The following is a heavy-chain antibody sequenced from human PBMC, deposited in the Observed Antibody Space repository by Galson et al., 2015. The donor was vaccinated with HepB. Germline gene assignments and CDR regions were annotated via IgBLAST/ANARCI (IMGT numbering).Heavy chain of an antibody. V-gene: IGHV4-34*01. D-gene: IGHD5-24*01. CDR2: INHSGST. CDR1: GGSFSGYY. Sequence: ETLSLTCAVYGGSFSGYYWSWIRQPPGKGLEWIGEINHSGSTNYNPSLKSRVTISVDTSKNQFSLKLSSVTAADTAVYYCASIEKMATLDYWGQGTLVTVSS. J-gene: IGHJ4*02. CDR3: ASIEKMATLDY.